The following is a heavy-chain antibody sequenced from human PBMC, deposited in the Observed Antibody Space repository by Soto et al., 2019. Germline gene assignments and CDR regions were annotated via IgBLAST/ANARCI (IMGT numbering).Heavy chain of an antibody. CDR2: IAKDGSDI. V-gene: IGHV3-30*18. Sequence: GSLRLSCAASGFTFNLYGMHWVRQAPGKGLEWMAAIAKDGSDIHYIDSVKGRFTISRDNSENTLYLQMNSLRGDDSAVYYCAKAAAYDSSGYYYYFEYWGHGTLVTVSS. CDR1: GFTFNLYG. D-gene: IGHD3-22*01. CDR3: AKAAAYDSSGYYYYFEY. J-gene: IGHJ4*01.